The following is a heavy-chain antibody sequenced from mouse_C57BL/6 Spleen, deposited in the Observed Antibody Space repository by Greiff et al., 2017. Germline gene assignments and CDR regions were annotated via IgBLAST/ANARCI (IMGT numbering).Heavy chain of an antibody. D-gene: IGHD1-1*01. CDR2: IDPGGGET. Sequence: VQLKQSGAELVKPGASVKLSCTASGFNIKDYYMPWVKQRTEQGLEWIGRIDPGGGETKYATKFQGKATITADTSSNTAYLQLSSLTSEDTAVYYCARNGGSGSIDFDGGGQGTTLAFAS. J-gene: IGHJ2*01. CDR1: GFNIKDYY. CDR3: ARNGGSGSIDFDG. V-gene: IGHV14-2*01.